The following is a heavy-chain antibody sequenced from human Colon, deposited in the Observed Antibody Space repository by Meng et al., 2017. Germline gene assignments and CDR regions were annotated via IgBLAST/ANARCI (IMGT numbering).Heavy chain of an antibody. D-gene: IGHD2-15*01. Sequence: VQLVESGGDVVQPGRSLRLSCVASGFSFSTYGMHWVRQAPGKGLVWVSRINSDGSSTSYADSVKGRFTISRDNAKNTLYLQMNSLRAEDTAVYYCARDGGHRADSWGQGTLVTVSS. V-gene: IGHV3-74*01. CDR1: GFSFSTYG. CDR3: ARDGGHRADS. J-gene: IGHJ4*02. CDR2: INSDGSST.